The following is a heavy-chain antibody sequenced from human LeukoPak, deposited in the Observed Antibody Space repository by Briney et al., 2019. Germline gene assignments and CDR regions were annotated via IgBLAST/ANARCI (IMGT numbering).Heavy chain of an antibody. CDR2: ISNNANTI. CDR3: AKARAGYSLYNFDS. D-gene: IGHD5-12*01. J-gene: IGHJ4*02. V-gene: IGHV3-48*01. Sequence: PGGSLRLSCAASGFTFSSYAINWVRQAPGKGLEWVSYISNNANTIYYADSVKGRFTISRDNAKNSLYLQMNSLTAEDTAVYFCAKARAGYSLYNFDSWGQGTLVTVSS. CDR1: GFTFSSYA.